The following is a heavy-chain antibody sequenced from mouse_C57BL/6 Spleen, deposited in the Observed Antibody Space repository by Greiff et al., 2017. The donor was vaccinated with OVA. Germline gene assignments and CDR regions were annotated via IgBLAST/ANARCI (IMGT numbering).Heavy chain of an antibody. V-gene: IGHV10-3*01. D-gene: IGHD3-2*02. CDR3: VRGGTAQATFAMDY. Sequence: EVQGVESGGGLVQPKGSLKLSCAASGFTFNTYAMHWVRQAPGKGLEWVARIRSKSSNYATYYADSVKDRFTISRDDSQSMLYLQMNNLKTEDTAMYYCVRGGTAQATFAMDYWGQGTSVTVSS. CDR1: GFTFNTYA. CDR2: IRSKSSNYAT. J-gene: IGHJ4*01.